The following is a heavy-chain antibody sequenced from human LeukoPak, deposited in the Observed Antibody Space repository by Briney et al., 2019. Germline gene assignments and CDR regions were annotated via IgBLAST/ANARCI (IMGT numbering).Heavy chain of an antibody. CDR3: ARDFSSIAARGVFYY. CDR1: GGSISSGGYY. V-gene: IGHV4-30-2*01. Sequence: PSETLSLTCTVSGGSISSGGYYWSWIRQPPGKGLEWIGYIYHSGSTYYNPSLKSRVTISVDRSKNQFSLKLSSVTAADTAVYYCARDFSSIAARGVFYYWGQGTLVTVSS. J-gene: IGHJ4*02. CDR2: IYHSGST. D-gene: IGHD6-6*01.